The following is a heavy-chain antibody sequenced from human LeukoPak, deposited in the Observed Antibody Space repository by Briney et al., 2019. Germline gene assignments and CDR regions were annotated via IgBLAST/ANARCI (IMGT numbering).Heavy chain of an antibody. CDR1: GFTFSSYG. CDR2: ISYDGSNK. Sequence: GGSLRLSCAASGFTFSSYGMHWVRQAPGKGLGWVAVISYDGSNKYYADSVEGRFTISRDNSKNTLYLQMNSLRAEDTAVYYCAKVYGDFQNFDYWGQGTLVTVSS. V-gene: IGHV3-30*18. D-gene: IGHD4-17*01. CDR3: AKVYGDFQNFDY. J-gene: IGHJ4*02.